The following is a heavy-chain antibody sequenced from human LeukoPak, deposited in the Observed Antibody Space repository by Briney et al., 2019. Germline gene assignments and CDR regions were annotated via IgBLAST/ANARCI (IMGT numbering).Heavy chain of an antibody. CDR1: GFTFSSYS. Sequence: GGSLRLSCAGSGFTFSSYSMNWVRQAPGKGLEWVSSIGSSSNYIYYADSVKGRFTISRDNAKNSLYLQMNSLRAEDTAVYYCARDGTYSSGWYSTDAFDIWGQGTMVTVSS. CDR2: IGSSSNYI. J-gene: IGHJ3*02. CDR3: ARDGTYSSGWYSTDAFDI. D-gene: IGHD6-19*01. V-gene: IGHV3-21*01.